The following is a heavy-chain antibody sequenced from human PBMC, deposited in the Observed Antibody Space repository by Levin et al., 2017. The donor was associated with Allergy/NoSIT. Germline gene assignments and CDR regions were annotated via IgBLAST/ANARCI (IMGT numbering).Heavy chain of an antibody. V-gene: IGHV3-53*01. CDR1: GFTVSSNY. CDR3: ARVPYYYDSSGYPYYYGMDV. Sequence: SCAASGFTVSSNYMSWVRQAPGKGLEWVSVIYSGGSTYYADSVKGRFTISRDNSKNTLYLQMNSLRAEDTAVYYCARVPYYYDSSGYPYYYGMDVWGQGTTVTVSS. CDR2: IYSGGST. D-gene: IGHD3-22*01. J-gene: IGHJ6*02.